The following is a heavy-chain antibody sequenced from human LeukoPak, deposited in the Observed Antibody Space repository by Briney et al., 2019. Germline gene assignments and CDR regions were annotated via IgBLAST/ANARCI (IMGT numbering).Heavy chain of an antibody. J-gene: IGHJ4*02. D-gene: IGHD3-10*01. CDR1: GFPFSSYS. CDR2: ISDSGDST. CDR3: TKWSGFGND. V-gene: IGHV3-23*01. Sequence: GGSLRVSCAASGFPFSSYSMTWVRQTPGKGLEWVSGISDSGDSTYYADSVKGRFTISRDNSRNTLYLEMNSLRAEDTAVYYCTKWSGFGNDWGQGTLVTVSS.